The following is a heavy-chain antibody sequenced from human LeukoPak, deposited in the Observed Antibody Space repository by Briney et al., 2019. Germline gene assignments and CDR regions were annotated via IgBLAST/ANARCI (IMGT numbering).Heavy chain of an antibody. D-gene: IGHD6-19*01. CDR1: GYTFTGYY. CDR2: INPNSGGT. V-gene: IGHV1-2*02. Sequence: ASVKVSCKASGYTFTGYYMHWVRQAPGQGLEWMGWINPNSGGTNYAQKFQGRVTMTRDTSISTAYMELSRLRSGDTAVYYCAREGSSVAATAYDYWGQGTLVTVSS. J-gene: IGHJ4*02. CDR3: AREGSSVAATAYDY.